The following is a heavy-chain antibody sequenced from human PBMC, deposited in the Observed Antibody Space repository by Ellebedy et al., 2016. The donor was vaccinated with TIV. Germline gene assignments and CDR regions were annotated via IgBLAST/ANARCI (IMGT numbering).Heavy chain of an antibody. CDR1: GGSISSYY. CDR3: ARVVWQQPVSYAFDI. J-gene: IGHJ3*02. Sequence: MPSETLSLTSTVPGGSISSYYWSWIRQPPGKGLEWIGYIYYSGSTNYNPTRKIRVTISVDTSKNQFSLRLSSVTAADTAVYYCARVVWQQPVSYAFDIWGQGTMVTVSS. CDR2: IYYSGST. D-gene: IGHD6-13*01. V-gene: IGHV4-59*01.